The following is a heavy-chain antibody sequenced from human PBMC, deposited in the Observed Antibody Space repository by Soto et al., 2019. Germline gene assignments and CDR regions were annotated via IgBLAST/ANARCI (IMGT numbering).Heavy chain of an antibody. CDR1: GFTFSIYT. CDR3: ARGRWSSGDGYRNGVHYYPMDV. V-gene: IGHV3-21*01. Sequence: EVQLVESGGGLVEPGGSLRLSCVASGFTFSIYTINWVRQAPGKGLEWVSSISSDSSHRYYGDSLKGRFTISRDNPKNSLYLELISLSVEETAEYYCARGRWSSGDGYRNGVHYYPMDVWGQGTTVTVSS. D-gene: IGHD2-21*02. J-gene: IGHJ6*02. CDR2: ISSDSSHR.